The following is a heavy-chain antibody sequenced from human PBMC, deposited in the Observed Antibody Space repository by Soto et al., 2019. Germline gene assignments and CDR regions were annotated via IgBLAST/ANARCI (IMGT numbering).Heavy chain of an antibody. CDR1: GFTFGDSG. J-gene: IGHJ6*02. CDR2: INWNGDSR. Sequence: EVQLVESGGGVERPGGSLRLSCATSGFTFGDSGMSWVRQAPGQGLEWVSGINWNGDSRGYAESVKGRFTISRDNAKSSLYLQMHSLRVEYTALYYCATTHDHRCNCSARPVGVWGQGTTVTVAS. CDR3: ATTHDHRCNCSARPVGV. V-gene: IGHV3-20*04. D-gene: IGHD1-1*01.